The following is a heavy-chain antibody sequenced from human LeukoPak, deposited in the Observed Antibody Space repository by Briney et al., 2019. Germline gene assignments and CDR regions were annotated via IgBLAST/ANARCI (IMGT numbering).Heavy chain of an antibody. V-gene: IGHV4-39*01. CDR2: IYYSGST. Sequence: SETLPLTCTVSGGSISSSSYYWGWIRQPPGKGLEWIGSIYYSGSTYYNPSLKSRVTISVDTSKNQFSLKLSSVTAADTAVYYCARHSWFDPWGQGTLVTVSS. J-gene: IGHJ5*02. CDR1: GGSISSSSYY. CDR3: ARHSWFDP.